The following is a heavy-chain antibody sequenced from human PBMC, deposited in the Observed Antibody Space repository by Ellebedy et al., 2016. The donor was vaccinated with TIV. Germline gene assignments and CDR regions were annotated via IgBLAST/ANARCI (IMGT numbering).Heavy chain of an antibody. CDR1: GFSFSSHF. Sequence: PGGSLRLSCAASGFSFSSHFMSWVRQAPGKGLEWIAYVSSGSSAIYYADPVKGRFTISRDNAKSSPYLEMSGLREEDTAIYYCARGNPFDSWGQGTLVTVSS. J-gene: IGHJ4*02. V-gene: IGHV3-48*02. CDR3: ARGNPFDS. CDR2: VSSGSSAI.